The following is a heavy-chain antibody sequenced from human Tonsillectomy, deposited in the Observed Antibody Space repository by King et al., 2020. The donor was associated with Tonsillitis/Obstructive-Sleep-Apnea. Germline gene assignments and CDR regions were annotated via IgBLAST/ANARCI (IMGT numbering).Heavy chain of an antibody. Sequence: VQLVESGGGLVKPGGSLRLSCAASGFTFSSHSMNLVRQAPGRGMEWVSSITSSSNYIYYADAGKGRFTISRDNAKNSLFLQMNSLRAEDTAVYYCARDGGGYNYGLVSYYYYMDVWGKGTTVTVSS. CDR2: ITSSSNYI. J-gene: IGHJ6*03. CDR3: ARDGGGYNYGLVSYYYYMDV. V-gene: IGHV3-21*01. D-gene: IGHD5-18*01. CDR1: GFTFSSHS.